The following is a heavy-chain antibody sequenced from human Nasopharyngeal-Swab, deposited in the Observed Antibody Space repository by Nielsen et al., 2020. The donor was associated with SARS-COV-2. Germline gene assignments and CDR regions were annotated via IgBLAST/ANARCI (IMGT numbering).Heavy chain of an antibody. D-gene: IGHD3-22*01. CDR3: AKDGAYDTMIVVVIKGPAFDI. CDR1: GFTFSSYG. V-gene: IGHV3-30*02. J-gene: IGHJ3*02. Sequence: GESLKISCAASGFTFSSYGMQWVRKAPGKGLEWVAFIRYDGSNKYYADSVKGRFTISRDNSKNTLYLQMNSLRAEDTAVYYCAKDGAYDTMIVVVIKGPAFDIWGQGTMVTVSS. CDR2: IRYDGSNK.